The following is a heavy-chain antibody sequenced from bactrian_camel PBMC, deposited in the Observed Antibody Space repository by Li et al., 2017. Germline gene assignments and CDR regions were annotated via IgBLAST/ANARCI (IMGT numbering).Heavy chain of an antibody. J-gene: IGHJ4*01. V-gene: IGHV3S7*01. CDR3: VNGASDVGYNY. CDR2: MPYEGSNT. CDR1: GFTFSFST. D-gene: IGHD3*01. Sequence: HVQLVESGGGLVQPGGSLRLSCLASGFTFSFSTMSWVRQAPGKGLEWVSSMPYEGSNTYYADSVKGRFTIARDNAKNTLYLQLNSLKTEDTAMYYCVNGASDVGYNYWGQGTQVTVS.